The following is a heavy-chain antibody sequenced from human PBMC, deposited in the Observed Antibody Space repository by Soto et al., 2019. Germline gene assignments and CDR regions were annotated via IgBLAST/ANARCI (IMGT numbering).Heavy chain of an antibody. CDR3: ARVCGGDCHYGMDV. CDR1: GGSISSGGYY. D-gene: IGHD2-21*02. Sequence: QVQLQESGPGLVKPSQTLSLTCTVSGGSISSGGYYWSWIRQHPGKGLEWIGYIYYSGNTYYNPSLKRRLTISVDTSKNQFSLKLSSVTAADTAVYYCARVCGGDCHYGMDVWGQGTTVTVSS. V-gene: IGHV4-31*03. J-gene: IGHJ6*02. CDR2: IYYSGNT.